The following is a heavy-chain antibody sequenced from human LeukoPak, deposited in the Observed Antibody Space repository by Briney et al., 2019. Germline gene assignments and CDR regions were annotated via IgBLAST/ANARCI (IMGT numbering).Heavy chain of an antibody. CDR3: ARITRPLAPIDY. Sequence: SETLSLTCTVSGGFISNYYWSWIRQPLGKGLEWIGYIYYDGSTNYNPSLKSRVTISVDSSKNQLSLKVSSVTAADTALYYCARITRPLAPIDYWGQGALVTVSS. V-gene: IGHV4-59*01. J-gene: IGHJ4*02. CDR1: GGFISNYY. CDR2: IYYDGST. D-gene: IGHD1-14*01.